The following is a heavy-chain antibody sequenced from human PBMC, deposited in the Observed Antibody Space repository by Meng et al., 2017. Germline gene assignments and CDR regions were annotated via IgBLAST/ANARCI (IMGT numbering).Heavy chain of an antibody. CDR1: GYTFTSYD. Sequence: VPLVQSGADVKNHGASMKVSCKASGYTFTSYDINRVRQATGQGLEWMGWMNPNSGNTGYAQKFQGRVTITRNTSISTAYMELSSLRSEDTAVYYCARGLAVAGTVFWFDPWGQGTLVTVSS. D-gene: IGHD6-19*01. CDR2: MNPNSGNT. V-gene: IGHV1-8*03. J-gene: IGHJ5*02. CDR3: ARGLAVAGTVFWFDP.